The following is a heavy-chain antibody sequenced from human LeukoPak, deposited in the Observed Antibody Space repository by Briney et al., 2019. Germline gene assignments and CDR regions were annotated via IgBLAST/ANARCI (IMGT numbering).Heavy chain of an antibody. CDR1: GFTFSSYA. D-gene: IGHD4-17*01. Sequence: GGSLRLSCAASGFTFSSYAMSWVRQAPGKGLEWVSAFSGSGGSTYYADSVKGRFTISRDNSKNTLYLQMNSLRAEDTAVYYCAKVVYGVPVAFSAFDIWGQGTMVTVSS. J-gene: IGHJ3*02. V-gene: IGHV3-23*01. CDR2: FSGSGGST. CDR3: AKVVYGVPVAFSAFDI.